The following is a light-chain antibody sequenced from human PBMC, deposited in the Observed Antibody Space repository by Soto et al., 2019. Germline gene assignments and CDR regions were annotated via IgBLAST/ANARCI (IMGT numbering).Light chain of an antibody. CDR2: AAS. CDR3: QQLNSYPRFT. J-gene: IGKJ3*01. Sequence: IPLTQSPSSLSASVGDRVTITCRASQGISSYLAWFQQKPGKAPQLLIYAASTLQSGVPSRFSGSASGTDLTLSLSALHPEDFSTYYCQQLNSYPRFTFGAGTKVDTK. CDR1: QGISSY. V-gene: IGKV1-9*01.